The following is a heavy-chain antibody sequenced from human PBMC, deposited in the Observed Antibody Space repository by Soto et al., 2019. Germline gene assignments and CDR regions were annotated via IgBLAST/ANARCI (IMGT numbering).Heavy chain of an antibody. Sequence: GESLKISCKGSGYSFTSYWISWVRQMPGKGLEWMGRIDPSDSYTNYSTSFQGHVTISADKSISTAYLQWSSLKVSDTAMYYCARLGGAVAATDYWGQGTLVTVSS. J-gene: IGHJ4*02. V-gene: IGHV5-10-1*01. CDR1: GYSFTSYW. CDR3: ARLGGAVAATDY. D-gene: IGHD6-19*01. CDR2: IDPSDSYT.